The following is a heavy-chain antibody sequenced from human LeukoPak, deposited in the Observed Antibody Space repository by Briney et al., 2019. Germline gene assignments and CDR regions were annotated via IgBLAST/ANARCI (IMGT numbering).Heavy chain of an antibody. CDR2: IRYDGSNK. D-gene: IGHD3-16*01. CDR3: LYGGYFQH. V-gene: IGHV3-30*02. J-gene: IGHJ1*01. CDR1: GFTFSDYY. Sequence: GGSLRLSCAASGFTFSDYYMSWIRQAPGKGLEWVAFIRYDGSNKYYADSVKGRFTISRDNSKNTLYLQMNSLRAEDTAVYFCLYGGYFQHWGQGTLVTVSS.